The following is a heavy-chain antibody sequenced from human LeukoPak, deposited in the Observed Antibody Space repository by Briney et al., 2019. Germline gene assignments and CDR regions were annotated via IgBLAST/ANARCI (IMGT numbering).Heavy chain of an antibody. J-gene: IGHJ5*02. CDR1: GYTFTGGY. CDR2: INPNIGGT. CDR3: AREGPLRLPYFDP. V-gene: IGHV1-2*02. D-gene: IGHD4-17*01. Sequence: ASVKVSCKASGYTFTGGYMHWVRQAPGQGLEWMGWINPNIGGTNYAQKFQGRVTMTRDTSISTAYMKLSSLRSDDTAVYYCAREGPLRLPYFDPWGQGTLVTVSS.